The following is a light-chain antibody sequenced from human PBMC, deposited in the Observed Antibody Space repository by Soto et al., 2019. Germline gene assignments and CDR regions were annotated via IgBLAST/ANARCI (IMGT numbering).Light chain of an antibody. CDR2: EVI. CDR3: FSYTSSGTYV. J-gene: IGLJ1*01. V-gene: IGLV2-14*01. Sequence: QSVLTQPSSVCGSPGQSITISCTGTISDVDNYKYVSWYQQHPGKAPKLMIYEVINRPAGVSNRFSGSKSGNTASLTISGLQAEDETDYYCFSYTSSGTYVFGTGTKVTV. CDR1: ISDVDNYKY.